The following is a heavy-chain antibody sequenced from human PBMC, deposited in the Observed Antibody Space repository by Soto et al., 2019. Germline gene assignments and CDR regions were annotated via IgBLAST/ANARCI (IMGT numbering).Heavy chain of an antibody. CDR3: ASGGSYYRPDY. J-gene: IGHJ4*02. Sequence: QVPLVESGGGVVQPGRSLRLSCAASGFTFSSYGMHWVRQAPGKGLEWVAVISYDGSNKYYADSVKGRFTISRDNSKNTLYLQMNSLRAEDTAVYYCASGGSYYRPDYWGQGTLVTVSS. CDR2: ISYDGSNK. CDR1: GFTFSSYG. D-gene: IGHD1-26*01. V-gene: IGHV3-30*03.